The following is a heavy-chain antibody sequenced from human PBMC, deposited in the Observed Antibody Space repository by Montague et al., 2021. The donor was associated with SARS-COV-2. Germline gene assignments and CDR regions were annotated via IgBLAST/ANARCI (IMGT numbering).Heavy chain of an antibody. CDR3: ARDMYYDILTGYYTY. D-gene: IGHD3-9*01. CDR1: GFTFSSYS. CDR2: ISSSSSYI. V-gene: IGHV3-21*01. Sequence: SLRRSCAASGFTFSSYSMNWVRQAPGKGLEWVSSISSSSSYIYYADSVKGQFTISRDNAKNSLYLQMNSLRAEDTAVYYCARDMYYDILTGYYTYWGQGTLVTVSS. J-gene: IGHJ4*02.